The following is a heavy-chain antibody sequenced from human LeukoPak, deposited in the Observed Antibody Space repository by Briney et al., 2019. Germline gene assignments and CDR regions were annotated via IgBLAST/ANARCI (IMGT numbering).Heavy chain of an antibody. Sequence: SETLSLTCTVSGGSISSSSYYWGWLRQPPGKELQWIASVYHSGRTNYSPSLKSRVTISVDTAEKQFSLQLSSVTAADTAVYYCARQGSAYYFDFWGQGLLVTVSS. CDR2: VYHSGRT. D-gene: IGHD2-15*01. V-gene: IGHV4-39*01. CDR3: ARQGSAYYFDF. J-gene: IGHJ4*02. CDR1: GGSISSSSYY.